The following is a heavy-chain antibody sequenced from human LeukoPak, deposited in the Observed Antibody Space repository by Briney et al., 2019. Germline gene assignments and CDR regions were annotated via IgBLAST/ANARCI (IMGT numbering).Heavy chain of an antibody. CDR2: ISYDGSNK. Sequence: GGSLRLSCAASGFTFSSYGMHWVRQAPGKGLEWVAVISYDGSNKYYADSVKGRFTISRDNSKNTLYLQMNSLRAEDTAVYYRAKDHPESTVVTPFDFWGQGTLVTVSS. D-gene: IGHD4-23*01. J-gene: IGHJ4*02. CDR1: GFTFSSYG. V-gene: IGHV3-30*18. CDR3: AKDHPESTVVTPFDF.